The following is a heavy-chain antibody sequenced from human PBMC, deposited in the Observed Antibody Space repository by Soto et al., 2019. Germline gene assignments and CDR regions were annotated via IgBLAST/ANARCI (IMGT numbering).Heavy chain of an antibody. Sequence: ASLKVSCKASGYTFTSYGISWVRQAPGQGLEWMGWISAYNGNTNYAQKLQGRVTMTTDTSTSTAYMELRSLRSDDTAVYYCARGQYYDFWSGYYPRDYYGMDVWGQGTTVTVSS. V-gene: IGHV1-18*01. CDR2: ISAYNGNT. J-gene: IGHJ6*02. CDR3: ARGQYYDFWSGYYPRDYYGMDV. D-gene: IGHD3-3*01. CDR1: GYTFTSYG.